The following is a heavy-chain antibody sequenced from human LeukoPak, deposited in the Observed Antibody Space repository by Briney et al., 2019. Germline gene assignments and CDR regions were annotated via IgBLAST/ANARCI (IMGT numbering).Heavy chain of an antibody. V-gene: IGHV3-23*01. CDR3: AKDLGRYCSSTSCYWFGMDV. CDR1: GFTFSSYA. CDR2: ISGSGGST. Sequence: GGSLRPSCAASGFTFSSYAMSWVRQAPGKGLEWVSAISGSGGSTYYADSVKGRFTISRDNSKNTLYLQMNSLRAEDTAVYYCAKDLGRYCSSTSCYWFGMDVWGQGTTVTVSS. J-gene: IGHJ6*02. D-gene: IGHD2-2*01.